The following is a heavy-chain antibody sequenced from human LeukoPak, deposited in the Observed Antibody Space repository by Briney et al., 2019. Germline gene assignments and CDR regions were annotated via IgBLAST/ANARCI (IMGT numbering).Heavy chain of an antibody. CDR2: ISYDGSNK. CDR3: ARDGSPDIVATFDY. CDR1: RFTFSSYA. J-gene: IGHJ4*02. D-gene: IGHD5-12*01. Sequence: LRLSCAASRFTFSSYAMHWVRQAPGKGLEGVAVISYDGSNKYYADSVKGRFTIFRDNSKNTLYLQMNSLRAEDTAVYYCARDGSPDIVATFDYWGQGTLVTVSS. V-gene: IGHV3-30*04.